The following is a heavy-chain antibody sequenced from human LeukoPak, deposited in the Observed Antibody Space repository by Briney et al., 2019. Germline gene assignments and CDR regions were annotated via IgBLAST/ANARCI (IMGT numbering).Heavy chain of an antibody. V-gene: IGHV1-69-2*01. CDR1: GYTFSDYY. CDR3: ATRARDGYSLGNLGFEF. Sequence: GESLKVSCKASGYTFSDYYMYWVQQAPGKGLEWMGRVDPEDGERISPEKFQGRVTISADTSTDTAYMELSSLRSEDTAVYYCATRARDGYSLGNLGFEFWGQGTLVTVSS. J-gene: IGHJ4*02. CDR2: VDPEDGER. D-gene: IGHD5-24*01.